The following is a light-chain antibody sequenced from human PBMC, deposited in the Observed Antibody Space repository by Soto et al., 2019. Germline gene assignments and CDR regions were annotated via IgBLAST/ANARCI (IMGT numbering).Light chain of an antibody. CDR2: GNN. CDR1: SSNIGNNY. Sequence: QSALTQSPSVSAAPGQKVTISCSGSSSNIGNNYVSWYQQLPGTAPKLLIYGNNKRPSGIPDRFSGSKSGTSGTLDITGLQTGDEADYYCATWDGSLPGEVFGGGTQLTVL. J-gene: IGLJ2*01. CDR3: ATWDGSLPGEV. V-gene: IGLV1-51*01.